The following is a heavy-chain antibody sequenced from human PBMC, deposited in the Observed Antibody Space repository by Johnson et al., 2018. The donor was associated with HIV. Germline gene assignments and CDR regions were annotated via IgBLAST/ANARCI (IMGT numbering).Heavy chain of an antibody. D-gene: IGHD3-10*01. CDR3: ARGVDGAFDI. V-gene: IGHV3-30*03. Sequence: QVQLVESGGGVVQPGTSLRLSCAASGFTFGIYGMHWVRQAPGKGLEWVALISYDGSNKYYADSVKGRFTISRDNSKNTLYLQMNSLRAEDTAVYYCARGVDGAFDIWGQGTMVTVSS. CDR1: GFTFGIYG. J-gene: IGHJ3*02. CDR2: ISYDGSNK.